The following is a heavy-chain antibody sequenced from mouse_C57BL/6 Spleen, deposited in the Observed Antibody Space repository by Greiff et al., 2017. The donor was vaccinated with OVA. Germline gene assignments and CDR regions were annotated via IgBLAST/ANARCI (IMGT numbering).Heavy chain of an antibody. CDR1: GFTFSDYG. Sequence: EVKLVESGGGLVKPGGSLKLSCAASGFTFSDYGMHWVRQAPEKGLEWVAYISSGSSTIYYADTVKGRFTISRDNAKNTLFLQMTSLRSEDTAMYYCARRENYVVAYWGQGTLVTVSA. V-gene: IGHV5-17*01. CDR2: ISSGSSTI. J-gene: IGHJ3*01. D-gene: IGHD1-1*01. CDR3: ARRENYVVAY.